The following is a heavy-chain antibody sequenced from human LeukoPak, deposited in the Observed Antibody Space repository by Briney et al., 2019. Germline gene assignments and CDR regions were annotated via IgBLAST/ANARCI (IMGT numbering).Heavy chain of an antibody. D-gene: IGHD3-22*01. CDR2: IYYSGST. J-gene: IGHJ3*02. Sequence: SETLSLTCTVSGGSISSYYWSWIRQPPGKGLEWIGYIYYSGSTNYNPSLKSRVTISVDTSKNQFSLKLSSVTVADTAVYYCARASYYYDSSGYHDAFDIWGQGTMVTVSS. CDR3: ARASYYYDSSGYHDAFDI. CDR1: GGSISSYY. V-gene: IGHV4-59*01.